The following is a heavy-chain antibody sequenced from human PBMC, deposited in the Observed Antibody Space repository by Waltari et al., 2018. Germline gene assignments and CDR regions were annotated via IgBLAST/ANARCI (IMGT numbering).Heavy chain of an antibody. V-gene: IGHV1-8*01. Sequence: QVQLVQSGAEVKKPGASVKVSCKASGYTFTSYDINWVRQATGQGLEWMGWMNPNSGNTGYAQKFQGRVTITADESTSTVYMELSSLRSEDTAVYYCASRKKKYCGGDCYAFDIWGQGTMVTVSS. D-gene: IGHD2-21*01. J-gene: IGHJ3*02. CDR2: MNPNSGNT. CDR1: GYTFTSYD. CDR3: ASRKKKYCGGDCYAFDI.